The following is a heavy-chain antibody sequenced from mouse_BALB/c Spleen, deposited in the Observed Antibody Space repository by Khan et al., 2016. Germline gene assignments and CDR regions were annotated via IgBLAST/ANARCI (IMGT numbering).Heavy chain of an antibody. CDR3: AINWDEEDY. CDR2: ISYSGST. D-gene: IGHD4-1*02. V-gene: IGHV3-2*02. J-gene: IGHJ3*01. Sequence: EVQLQESGPGLVKPSQSLSLTCTVTGYSITSDYAWNWIRQFPGNKLEWMGYISYSGSTSYNPSLKSRISITRGTSKNQFFLQLNALTTEDTATYYCAINWDEEDYWGQGTLVTVSA. CDR1: GYSITSDYA.